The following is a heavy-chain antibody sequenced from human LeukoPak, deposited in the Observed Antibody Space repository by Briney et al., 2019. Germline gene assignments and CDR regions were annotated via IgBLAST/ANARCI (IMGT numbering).Heavy chain of an antibody. CDR1: GFTFSSYW. V-gene: IGHV3-74*01. CDR2: INSDGSST. D-gene: IGHD6-19*01. Sequence: GGSLRLSCAASGFTFSSYWMHWVRQAPGKGLVWVSRINSDGSSTSYADSVKGRFTISRDNAKNTLYLQMNSLRAEDTAVYYCARGFGYSSGWYVSWGQGTLVTASS. CDR3: ARGFGYSSGWYVS. J-gene: IGHJ4*02.